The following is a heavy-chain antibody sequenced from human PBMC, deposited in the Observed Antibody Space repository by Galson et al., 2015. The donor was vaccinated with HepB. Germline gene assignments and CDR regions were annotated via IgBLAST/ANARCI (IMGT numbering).Heavy chain of an antibody. J-gene: IGHJ4*02. CDR2: IKQDGSEK. V-gene: IGHV3-7*03. CDR1: GFTFSSCW. D-gene: IGHD1-7*01. CDR3: ARDELGDY. Sequence: SLRLSCAVSGFTFSSCWMRWVRQAPGKGRERVANIKQDGSEKYYVDSVKGRFTISRDNAKNALYLQMNSLRAEDTAVYFCARDELGDYWGQGTLVTVSS.